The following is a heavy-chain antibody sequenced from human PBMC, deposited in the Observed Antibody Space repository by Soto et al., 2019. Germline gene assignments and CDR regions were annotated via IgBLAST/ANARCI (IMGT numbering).Heavy chain of an antibody. V-gene: IGHV1-3*01. CDR2: ITPATGNT. CDR3: AREDGGGPLDY. Sequence: ASVKVSCKTFGYIFTSYNMHWVRQAPGQSPEWMGFITPATGNTEYSQRFQGRVTITRDTSASTVYMDLSSLRSEDTAVYYCAREDGGGPLDYWGQGTLVTVPQ. D-gene: IGHD3-10*01. CDR1: GYIFTSYN. J-gene: IGHJ4*01.